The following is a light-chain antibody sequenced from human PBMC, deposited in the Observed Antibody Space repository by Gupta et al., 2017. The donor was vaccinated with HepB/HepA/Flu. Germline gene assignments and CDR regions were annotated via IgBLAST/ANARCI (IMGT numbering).Light chain of an antibody. CDR1: QGIRNE. J-gene: IGKJ2*01. CDR3: LHYNSYTRR. V-gene: IGKV1-17*01. CDR2: AAS. Sequence: DIQMAQSPSSLSASVGDRVTITCQASQGIRNELGWYQQQPGKAPKRLIYAASSLQRGFPSRVSGRGCGTEFILISSSLQPEDFATYYFLHYNSYTRRFGQGTKLEIK.